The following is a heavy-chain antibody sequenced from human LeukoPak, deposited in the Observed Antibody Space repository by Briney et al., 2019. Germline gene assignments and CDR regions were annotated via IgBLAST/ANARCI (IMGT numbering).Heavy chain of an antibody. CDR1: GFTFSNFA. Sequence: GGSLRLSCAASGFTFSNFAMSWIRQAPGKGLEWVSALNGDNTYYADSVKGRFTVSRDNSKNTVYLQMSSLSAEDTALYYCARSDGYCAGGSCSPDYWGQGTLVTVSS. V-gene: IGHV3-23*01. J-gene: IGHJ4*02. CDR2: LNGDNT. D-gene: IGHD2-8*02. CDR3: ARSDGYCAGGSCSPDY.